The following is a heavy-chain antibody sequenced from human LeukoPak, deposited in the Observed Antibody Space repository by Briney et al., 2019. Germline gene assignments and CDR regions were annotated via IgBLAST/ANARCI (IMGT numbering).Heavy chain of an antibody. V-gene: IGHV6-1*01. CDR2: TYYRSQWYN. CDR1: GDSVSSNSAA. Sequence: SQTLSLTCAISGDSVSSNSAAWNWIRQSPSRGLEWLGRTYYRSQWYNDYAVFVKSRISINPDTSKNQFFLQLNSVTPEDTAVYYCARLTGTSYDLWSGYENWYFDLWGRGTLVTVSS. CDR3: ARLTGTSYDLWSGYENWYFDL. J-gene: IGHJ2*01. D-gene: IGHD3-3*01.